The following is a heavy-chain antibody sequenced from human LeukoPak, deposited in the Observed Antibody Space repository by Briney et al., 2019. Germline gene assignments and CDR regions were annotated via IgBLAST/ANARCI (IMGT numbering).Heavy chain of an antibody. J-gene: IGHJ3*02. V-gene: IGHV4-38-2*01. D-gene: IGHD3-16*01. Sequence: PSETLSLTCAVSGYSISSGYYWGWIRPPPGKGLEWIGSIYHSGSTLYNPSLKSRVTIEVDTSKNHMALKLISVTAADTAVYYCASPKYFGATGPRHRDAFDIWGQGTMVTVSS. CDR1: GYSISSGYY. CDR2: IYHSGST. CDR3: ASPKYFGATGPRHRDAFDI.